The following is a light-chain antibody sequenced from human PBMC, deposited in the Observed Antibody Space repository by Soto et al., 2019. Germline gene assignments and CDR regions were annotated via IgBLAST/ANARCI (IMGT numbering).Light chain of an antibody. CDR2: DAS. V-gene: IGKV3-11*01. CDR3: QQRSDWPST. CDR1: QSVGSY. Sequence: EIVLTQSPATLSLSPGDRATLSCRASQSVGSYLGWYQQRHGQAPRLLIYDASNRATGIPARFSGSGSGTDFTITISSLEHEDFAVYYCQQRSDWPSTFGGGTKVEIK. J-gene: IGKJ4*01.